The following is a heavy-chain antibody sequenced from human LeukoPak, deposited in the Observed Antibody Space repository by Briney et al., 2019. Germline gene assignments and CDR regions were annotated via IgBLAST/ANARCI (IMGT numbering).Heavy chain of an antibody. CDR1: GFTFSSYG. Sequence: GGSLRLSCAASGFTFSSYGMHWVRQAPGKGLEWVAVISYDGSNKYYADSVKGRFTISRDNSKNTLYLLMNSLRAEDTAVYYCARDQTSSGSFFDYWGQGTLVTVSS. CDR3: ARDQTSSGSFFDY. CDR2: ISYDGSNK. J-gene: IGHJ4*02. D-gene: IGHD1-26*01. V-gene: IGHV3-30*03.